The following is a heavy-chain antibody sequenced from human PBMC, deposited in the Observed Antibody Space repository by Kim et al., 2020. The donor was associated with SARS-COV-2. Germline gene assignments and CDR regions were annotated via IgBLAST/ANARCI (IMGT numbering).Heavy chain of an antibody. D-gene: IGHD6-25*01. J-gene: IGHJ3*02. CDR3: AIFRRGAATIPFDI. V-gene: IGHV3-21*01. CDR2: ISSSSSYI. CDR1: GFTFSSYS. Sequence: GGSLRLSCAASGFTFSSYSMNWVRQAPGKGLEWVSSISSSSSYIYYADSVKGRFTISRDNAKNSLYLQMNSLRAEDTAVYYCAIFRRGAATIPFDIWGQGTMVTVSS.